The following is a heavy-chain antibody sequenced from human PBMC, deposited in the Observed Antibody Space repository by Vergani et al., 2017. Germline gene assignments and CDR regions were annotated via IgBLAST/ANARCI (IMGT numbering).Heavy chain of an antibody. CDR2: INPNSGGT. J-gene: IGHJ6*02. Sequence: QVQLVQSGAEVKKPGASVKVSCKASGYTFTGYYMHWVRQAPGQGLGWMGWINPNSGGTNYAQKFQGRVTITADKSTSTAYMGLSSLRSEDTAVYYCARGEGHSGYPYYYYYGMDVWGQGTTVTVSS. CDR1: GYTFTGYY. CDR3: ARGEGHSGYPYYYYYGMDV. V-gene: IGHV1-2*02. D-gene: IGHD3-22*01.